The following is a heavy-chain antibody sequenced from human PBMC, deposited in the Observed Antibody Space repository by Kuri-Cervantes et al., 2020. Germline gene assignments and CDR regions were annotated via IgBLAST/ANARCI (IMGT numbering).Heavy chain of an antibody. Sequence: ASVKVSCKASGYLFVNYGLTWMRQAPGQGLEWLGWISGDHGVTKYAQKFQGRITMTTDTSTETAYLELRSLKTDDTAVYYCARVFSVGYCFDYWGQGTLVTVSS. CDR1: GYLFVNYG. J-gene: IGHJ4*02. V-gene: IGHV1-18*01. CDR3: ARVFSVGYCFDY. D-gene: IGHD1-26*01. CDR2: ISGDHGVT.